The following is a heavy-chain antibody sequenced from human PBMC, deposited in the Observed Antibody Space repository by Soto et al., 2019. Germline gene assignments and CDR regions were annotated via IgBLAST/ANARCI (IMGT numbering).Heavy chain of an antibody. Sequence: VASVKVSCKASGYTFTSYGISWVRQAPGQGLEWMGWISAYNGNTNYAQKLQGRVTMTTDASTSTAYMELRSLRSDDTAVYYCARGLGQYSSSYYYYGMDVWGQGTTVTVYS. CDR3: ARGLGQYSSSYYYYGMDV. V-gene: IGHV1-18*04. D-gene: IGHD6-6*01. J-gene: IGHJ6*02. CDR1: GYTFTSYG. CDR2: ISAYNGNT.